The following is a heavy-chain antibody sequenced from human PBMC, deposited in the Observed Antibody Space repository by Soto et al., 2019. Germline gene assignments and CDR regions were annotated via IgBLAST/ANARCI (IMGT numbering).Heavy chain of an antibody. J-gene: IGHJ6*02. D-gene: IGHD1-26*01. CDR2: TIPIFGTA. CDR3: ARPYSGSYLNNDYYYYGMDV. CDR1: AGTFGSCA. V-gene: IGHV1-69*13. Sequence: ASVAVSCKESAGTFGSCASSWVRQAPGQGLEWMGGTIPIFGTANYAQKFQGRVTITADESTSTAYMELSSLRSEDTAVYYCARPYSGSYLNNDYYYYGMDVWGQGTTVTVSS.